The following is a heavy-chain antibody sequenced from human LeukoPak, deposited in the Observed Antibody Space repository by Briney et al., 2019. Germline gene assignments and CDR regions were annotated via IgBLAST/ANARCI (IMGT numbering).Heavy chain of an antibody. V-gene: IGHV5-51*01. CDR3: ASRSQTGAFDI. Sequence: GGSLKISCKGSGYSFTNYWIAWVRQMPEKGLEWMGVIYPGDSDARYSPSFQGQVTISADKSISTAYLQWSSLKASDTAMYYCASRSQTGAFDIWGQGTLVTVSS. D-gene: IGHD2-15*01. CDR1: GYSFTNYW. CDR2: IYPGDSDA. J-gene: IGHJ3*02.